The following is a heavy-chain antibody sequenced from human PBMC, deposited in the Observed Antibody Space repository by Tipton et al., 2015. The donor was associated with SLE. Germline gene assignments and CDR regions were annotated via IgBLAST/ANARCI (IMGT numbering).Heavy chain of an antibody. V-gene: IGHV3-53*05. Sequence: SLRLSCAASGFTVSSNYMSWVRQAPGKGLEWVSVIYSGGSTYYADSVKGRFTISRDNSKNTLYLQMNSLRAEDTAVYYCASARGGWYGAGAFDIWGQGTLVTASS. CDR2: IYSGGST. D-gene: IGHD6-19*01. CDR1: GFTVSSNY. J-gene: IGHJ4*02. CDR3: ASARGGWYGAGAFDI.